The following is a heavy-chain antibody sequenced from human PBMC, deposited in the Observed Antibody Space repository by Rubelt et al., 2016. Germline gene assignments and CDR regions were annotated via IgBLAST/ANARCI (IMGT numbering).Heavy chain of an antibody. D-gene: IGHD3-22*01. CDR1: GFTFSNYW. V-gene: IGHV3-7*01. CDR3: ARAGYYYDSSGYYGYFDY. J-gene: IGHJ4*02. Sequence: GSLRLSCATSGFTFSNYWMSWVRQAPGKGLEWVANIKQDGSDKYYVDSVKGRFTISRDNAKNSLYLQMNSLRAEDTAVYYCARAGYYYDSSGYYGYFDYWGQGTLVTVSS. CDR2: IKQDGSDK.